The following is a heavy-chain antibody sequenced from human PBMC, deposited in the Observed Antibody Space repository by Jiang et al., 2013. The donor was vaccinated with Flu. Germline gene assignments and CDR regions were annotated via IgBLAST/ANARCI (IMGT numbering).Heavy chain of an antibody. CDR1: GGSISSSSYY. Sequence: VSGGSISSSSYYWGWIRQPPGKGLEWIGSIYYSGSTYYNPSLKSRVTISVDTSKNQFSLRLSSVTAADTAVYYCARQEPAPYYYYGMDVWGQGTTVTVSS. J-gene: IGHJ6*02. CDR2: IYYSGST. CDR3: ARQEPAPYYYYGMDV. D-gene: IGHD1-14*01. V-gene: IGHV4-39*01.